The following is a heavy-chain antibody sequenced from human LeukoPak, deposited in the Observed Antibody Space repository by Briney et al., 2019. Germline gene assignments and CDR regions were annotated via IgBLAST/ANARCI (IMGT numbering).Heavy chain of an antibody. Sequence: ASVKVSCKASGGTFSSYAISWVRQAPGQGLEWMGGIIPIFGTANYAQKFQGRVTITADESTSTAYMELSSLRSEDTAVYYCAREGYCSGGSCPLGYWGQGTLVTVSS. CDR1: GGTFSSYA. V-gene: IGHV1-69*01. J-gene: IGHJ4*02. CDR3: AREGYCSGGSCPLGY. D-gene: IGHD2-15*01. CDR2: IIPIFGTA.